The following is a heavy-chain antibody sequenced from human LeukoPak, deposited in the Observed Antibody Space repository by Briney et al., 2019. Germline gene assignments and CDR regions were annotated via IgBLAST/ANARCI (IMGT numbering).Heavy chain of an antibody. CDR2: IYYSGST. D-gene: IGHD3-10*01. Sequence: SETLSLTCTVSGGSISSYYWSWIRQPPGKGLEWIGYIYYSGSTNYNPSLKSRVTISVDTSKNQFSLKLSSVTAADTAVYYCARGRYGSGSYYWHYYYYMDVWGKGTTVTVSS. J-gene: IGHJ6*03. CDR3: ARGRYGSGSYYWHYYYYMDV. V-gene: IGHV4-59*12. CDR1: GGSISSYY.